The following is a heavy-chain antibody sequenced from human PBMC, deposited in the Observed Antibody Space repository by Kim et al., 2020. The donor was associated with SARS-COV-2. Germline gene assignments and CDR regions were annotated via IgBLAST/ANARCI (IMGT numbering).Heavy chain of an antibody. D-gene: IGHD3-9*01. CDR2: IIPIFGTA. V-gene: IGHV1-69*13. CDR1: GGTFSSYA. CDR3: ARALMGYYDILTGYYSS. J-gene: IGHJ5*02. Sequence: SVKVSCKASGGTFSSYAISWVRQAPGQGLEWMGGIIPIFGTANYAQKFQGRVTITADESTSTAYMELSSLRSEDTAVYYCARALMGYYDILTGYYSSWGQGTLVTVSS.